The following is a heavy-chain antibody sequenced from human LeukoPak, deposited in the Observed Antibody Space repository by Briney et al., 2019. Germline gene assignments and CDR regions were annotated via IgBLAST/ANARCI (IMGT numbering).Heavy chain of an antibody. Sequence: ASETLSLTCTVSGGSISGYFTTWIRQPAGKGLEWIGRIYSSGSNNYNPSLKSRVTMSLDTSKNHFSLNLTSVTAADSAVYYCAREPTRSREPTSGRPRDYWGQGSRVTVS. D-gene: IGHD5-12*01. CDR3: AREPTRSREPTSGRPRDY. J-gene: IGHJ4*02. V-gene: IGHV4-4*07. CDR2: IYSSGSN. CDR1: GGSISGYF.